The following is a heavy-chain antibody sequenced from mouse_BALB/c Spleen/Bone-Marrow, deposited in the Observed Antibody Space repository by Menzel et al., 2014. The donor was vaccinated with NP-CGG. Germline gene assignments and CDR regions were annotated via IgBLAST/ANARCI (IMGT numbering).Heavy chain of an antibody. D-gene: IGHD2-1*01. CDR2: IYPKNDDA. CDR3: TRHYGNYDY. J-gene: IGHJ2*01. V-gene: IGHV1-63*02. CDR1: RYSFTNFW. Sequence: QVQLQQSGAELVRPGTSVKMSCKAARYSFTNFWIGWVKQRPGHGLEWIGDIYPKNDDANYNEKFKGRATLTVDTSSSAAYMQLSGLTSEDSAIYYCTRHYGNYDYWGQGSTLTVSS.